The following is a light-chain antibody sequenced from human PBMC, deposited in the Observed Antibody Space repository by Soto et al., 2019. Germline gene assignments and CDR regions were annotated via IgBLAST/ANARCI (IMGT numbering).Light chain of an antibody. CDR1: QSLVSSDGNTY. CDR2: KVS. V-gene: IGKV2-30*01. Sequence: DVVVAQSPLSLAVPLGQPASISCRSSQSLVSSDGNTYLNWFKQRPGQSPRRXIYKVSNRDSGVPDRFSGSGSGTDFTLKISRVGAEDVGVYYCMQTLQTPRTFGQGTKVDIK. J-gene: IGKJ1*01. CDR3: MQTLQTPRT.